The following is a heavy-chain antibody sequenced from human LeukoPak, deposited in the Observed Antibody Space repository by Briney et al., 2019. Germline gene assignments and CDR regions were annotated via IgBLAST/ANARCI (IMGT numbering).Heavy chain of an antibody. D-gene: IGHD5-12*01. CDR1: GGTFSSYA. CDR3: ARGKWLRQKYYFDY. Sequence: GASVKVSCKASGGTFSSYAISWVRQAPGQGLEWMGGIIPIFGTANYAQKFQGRVTITTDESTSTAYMELSSLRSEDTAVYYCARGKWLRQKYYFDYWGQGTLVTVSS. V-gene: IGHV1-69*05. J-gene: IGHJ4*02. CDR2: IIPIFGTA.